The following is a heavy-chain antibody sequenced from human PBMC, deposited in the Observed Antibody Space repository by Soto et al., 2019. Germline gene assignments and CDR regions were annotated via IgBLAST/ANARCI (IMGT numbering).Heavy chain of an antibody. J-gene: IGHJ4*02. V-gene: IGHV1-18*01. Sequence: ASVKVSCKASGYTFTSYGISWVRQAPGQGLEWMGCISAYNGNTNYAQKLQGRVSMTTDTSTSTAYMELRSLRSDDTAVYYCTRDGVAYCGGDCGPADXWGQGTLVTASX. CDR2: ISAYNGNT. CDR1: GYTFTSYG. CDR3: TRDGVAYCGGDCGPADX. D-gene: IGHD2-21*02.